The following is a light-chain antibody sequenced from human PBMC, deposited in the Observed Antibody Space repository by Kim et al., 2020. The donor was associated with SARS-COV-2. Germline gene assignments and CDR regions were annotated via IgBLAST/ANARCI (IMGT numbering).Light chain of an antibody. Sequence: SSELTQDPAVSVALGQTVRITCQGDSLRSYYATWYQQKPGQAPKVVIYGKDNRPSGDPDRFSGSSSGNTAYLTITGTQAGDEADYYCNSRDSNDYVVFGG. CDR1: SLRSYY. CDR2: GKD. CDR3: NSRDSNDYVV. J-gene: IGLJ2*01. V-gene: IGLV3-19*01.